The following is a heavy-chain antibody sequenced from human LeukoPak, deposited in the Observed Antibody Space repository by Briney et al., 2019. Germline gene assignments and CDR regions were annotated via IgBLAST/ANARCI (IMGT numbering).Heavy chain of an antibody. CDR3: ARVEYGGENWFDP. J-gene: IGHJ5*02. CDR2: IYYSGST. D-gene: IGHD4-23*01. V-gene: IGHV4-39*07. Sequence: PSETLSLTCTVSGGSISSSSHSWGWIRQPPGKGLEWIGSIYYSGSTYYNPSLKSRVTISGDTSKNQFSLKLSSVTAADTAVYYCARVEYGGENWFDPWGQGTLVTVSS. CDR1: GGSISSSSHS.